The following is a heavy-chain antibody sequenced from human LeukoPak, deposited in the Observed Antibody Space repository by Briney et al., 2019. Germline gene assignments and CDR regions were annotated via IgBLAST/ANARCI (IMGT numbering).Heavy chain of an antibody. CDR1: GYTFTSYD. CDR2: MNTNSGNT. V-gene: IGHV1-8*01. J-gene: IGHJ5*02. D-gene: IGHD2-2*01. Sequence: ASVKVSCKASGYTFTSYDINWVRQATGQGLEWMGWMNTNSGNTGHAQKFQGRPTMTRDTSTNTAYMELSSLRSEDTAVYYCARGGDIAVVPAAMVGPWGQGTLVTVSS. CDR3: ARGGDIAVVPAAMVGP.